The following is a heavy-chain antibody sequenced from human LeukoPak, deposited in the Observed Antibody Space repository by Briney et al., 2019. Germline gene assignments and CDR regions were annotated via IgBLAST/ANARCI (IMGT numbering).Heavy chain of an antibody. CDR3: ARGLPAGYDILTGYYKD. Sequence: ASVKVSCKASGYTFTGYYMHWVRQAPGQGLGWMGWINPNSGGTNYAQKFQGRVTMTRDTSISTAYMELSRLRSDDTAVYYCARGLPAGYDILTGYYKDWGQGTLVTVSS. D-gene: IGHD3-9*01. J-gene: IGHJ4*02. V-gene: IGHV1-2*02. CDR2: INPNSGGT. CDR1: GYTFTGYY.